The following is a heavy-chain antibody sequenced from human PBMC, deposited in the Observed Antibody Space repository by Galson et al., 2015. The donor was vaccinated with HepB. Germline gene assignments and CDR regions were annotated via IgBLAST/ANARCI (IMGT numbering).Heavy chain of an antibody. CDR3: ARGRSEYWRSDS. Sequence: SETLSLTCTVSDGSISSYSSSYWSLIRQPPGKGLEWIGYIYNSGSTNYYHSLKSRVTISLDMSKNQISLRLSSVTAADTAVYYCARGRSEYWRSDSWGRGTLVTVSS. J-gene: IGHJ4*02. D-gene: IGHD2/OR15-2a*01. CDR1: DGSISSYSSSY. CDR2: IYNSGST. V-gene: IGHV4-61*01.